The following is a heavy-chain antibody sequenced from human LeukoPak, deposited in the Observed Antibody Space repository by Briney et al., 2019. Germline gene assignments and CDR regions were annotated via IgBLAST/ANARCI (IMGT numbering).Heavy chain of an antibody. V-gene: IGHV3-66*01. CDR2: IYSGGST. D-gene: IGHD2-15*01. Sequence: PGGSLRLSCAASGFTVSSNYMSWVRQAPGKGLEWLSVIYSGGSTYYADSVKGRFTISRDNSKNTLYLQMNSLRAEDTAVYYCARDSRSGYYYYGVDVWGQGTTVTVSS. CDR3: ARDSRSGYYYYGVDV. J-gene: IGHJ6*02. CDR1: GFTVSSNY.